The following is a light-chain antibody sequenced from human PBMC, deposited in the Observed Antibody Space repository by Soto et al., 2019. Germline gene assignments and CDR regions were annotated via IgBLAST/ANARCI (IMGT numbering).Light chain of an antibody. CDR2: DVS. CDR3: SSYASSSTLV. J-gene: IGLJ2*01. V-gene: IGLV2-14*03. Sequence: QSALTQPASVSGSPGQLITISCTGTSSDVGSYNYVSWYQHHPGKAPKVMIYDVSNRPSGVSNRFSGSKSGNTASLTISGLQAEDEADYYCSSYASSSTLVFGGGTKLTVL. CDR1: SSDVGSYNY.